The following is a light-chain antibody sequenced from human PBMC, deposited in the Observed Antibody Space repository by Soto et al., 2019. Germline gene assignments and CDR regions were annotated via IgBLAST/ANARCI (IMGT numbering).Light chain of an antibody. CDR3: QQYHYWWP. V-gene: IGKV3-15*01. J-gene: IGKJ1*01. Sequence: RVMTQYPATLSVSPGEKATLSCRASQSVSNNLAWFQQKPGQVPRLLIYGASNRATGVSARFSGSGSGTEFTLTISSLQSEDFAVYYCQQYHYWWPFGQGGMVDVK. CDR1: QSVSNN. CDR2: GAS.